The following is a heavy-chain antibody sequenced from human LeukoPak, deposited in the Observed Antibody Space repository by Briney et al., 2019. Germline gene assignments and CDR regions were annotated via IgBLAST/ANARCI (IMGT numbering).Heavy chain of an antibody. CDR3: ARDLGYWGSAFDI. CDR2: ISAYNGNT. CDR1: GYTFTSYG. V-gene: IGHV1-18*01. Sequence: ASVKVSCKASGYTFTSYGISWVRQAPGQGREWMGWISAYNGNTNYAQKLQGRVTMTTDTSTSTAYMELRSPRSDDTAVYYCARDLGYWGSAFDIWGQGTMVPVSS. D-gene: IGHD2-8*02. J-gene: IGHJ3*02.